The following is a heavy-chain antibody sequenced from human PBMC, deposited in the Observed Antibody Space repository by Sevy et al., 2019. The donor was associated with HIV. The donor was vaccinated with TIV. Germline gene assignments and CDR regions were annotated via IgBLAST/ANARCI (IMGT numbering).Heavy chain of an antibody. Sequence: GGSLRLSCAASGFIFSNYPMSWVRHSPGKGLEWVSDISAGGTTTYYADSVEGRFTISRDNSKNTVSLQMNSLGAGDTAINDCAKRYCSTITCYDDDFWNPYYFYGLDVWGQGISVTVSS. CDR1: GFIFSNYP. D-gene: IGHD2-2*01. CDR2: ISAGGTTT. J-gene: IGHJ6*02. V-gene: IGHV3-23*01. CDR3: AKRYCSTITCYDDDFWNPYYFYGLDV.